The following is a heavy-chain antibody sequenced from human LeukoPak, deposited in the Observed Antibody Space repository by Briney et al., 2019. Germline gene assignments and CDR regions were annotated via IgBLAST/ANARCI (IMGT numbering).Heavy chain of an antibody. J-gene: IGHJ4*02. D-gene: IGHD6-19*01. CDR2: IYYSGSN. CDR3: ARVRYSSGRYFDY. Sequence: SETLSLTCTVSGGSISSYYWSWIRQPPGKGLEWIGYIYYSGSNNYNPSLKSRVTISVDTSKNQSSLKLSAVTAADTAVYYCARVRYSSGRYFDYWGQGTLVTVSS. V-gene: IGHV4-59*01. CDR1: GGSISSYY.